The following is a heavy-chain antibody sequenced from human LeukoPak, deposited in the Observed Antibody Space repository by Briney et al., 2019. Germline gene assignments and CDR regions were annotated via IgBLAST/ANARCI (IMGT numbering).Heavy chain of an antibody. CDR1: GGTFSSYA. CDR2: IIPIFGTA. V-gene: IGHV1-69*13. J-gene: IGHJ3*02. Sequence: GASVKVSCKASGGTFSSYAISWVRQAPGQGLEWMGGIIPIFGTANYAQKFQGRVTITADESTSTAYMELSSLRSEDTAVYYCARGSTIFGVVIDDAFDIWGQGTMVTVSS. D-gene: IGHD3-3*01. CDR3: ARGSTIFGVVIDDAFDI.